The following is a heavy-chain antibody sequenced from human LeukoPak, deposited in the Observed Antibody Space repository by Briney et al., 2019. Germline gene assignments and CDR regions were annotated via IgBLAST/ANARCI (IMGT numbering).Heavy chain of an antibody. J-gene: IGHJ4*02. V-gene: IGHV3-21*01. Sequence: PRGSLRLTCAASGFTFSSYSMNWVRQAPGKGLEWVSSISSSSSYIYYADSVKGRFTISRDNAKNSLYLQMNSLRAEDTAVYYCAREFSIMIVPAIDYWGQGSLVTVSS. CDR3: AREFSIMIVPAIDY. D-gene: IGHD3-22*01. CDR1: GFTFSSYS. CDR2: ISSSSSYI.